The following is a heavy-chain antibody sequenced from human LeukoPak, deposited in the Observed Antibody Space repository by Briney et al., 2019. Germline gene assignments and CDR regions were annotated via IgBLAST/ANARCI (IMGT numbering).Heavy chain of an antibody. CDR1: GGTFSSYA. CDR3: ASGWFGAHAFDI. D-gene: IGHD3-10*01. V-gene: IGHV1-69*05. J-gene: IGHJ3*02. Sequence: ASVKASCKASGGTFSSYAISWVRQAPGQGLEWMGRIIPIFGTANYAQKFQGRVTITTDESTSTAYMELSSLRSEDTAVYYCASGWFGAHAFDIWGQGTMVTVSS. CDR2: IIPIFGTA.